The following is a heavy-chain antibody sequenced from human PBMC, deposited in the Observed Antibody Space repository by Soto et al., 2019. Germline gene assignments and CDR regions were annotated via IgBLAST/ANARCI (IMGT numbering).Heavy chain of an antibody. Sequence: QVQLVQSGAEVKKPGSSVKVSCKASGGTFSSYAISWVRQAPGQGLEWMGGIIPIFGTANYAQKFQGRVTITADESTSTAYMELSSLRSEDTAVYYCARGVDYDILTGYRHGFDYWGQGTLVTVSS. V-gene: IGHV1-69*12. CDR2: IIPIFGTA. CDR3: ARGVDYDILTGYRHGFDY. D-gene: IGHD3-9*01. J-gene: IGHJ4*02. CDR1: GGTFSSYA.